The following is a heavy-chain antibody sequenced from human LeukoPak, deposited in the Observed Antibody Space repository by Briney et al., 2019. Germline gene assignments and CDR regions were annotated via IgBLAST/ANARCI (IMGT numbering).Heavy chain of an antibody. V-gene: IGHV5-10-1*01. CDR1: GYSFTSYW. J-gene: IGHJ4*02. Sequence: HGESLKISCKGSGYSFTSYWISWVRQMPGKGLEWMGRIDPSDSYTNYSPSFQGHVTISVDKSISTAYLQWSSLKASDTAMYYCARRLQRHFDYWGQGTRVTVSS. CDR3: ARRLQRHFDY. CDR2: IDPSDSYT. D-gene: IGHD2-15*01.